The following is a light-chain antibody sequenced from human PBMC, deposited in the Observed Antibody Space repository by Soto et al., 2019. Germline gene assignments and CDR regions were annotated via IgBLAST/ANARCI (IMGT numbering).Light chain of an antibody. Sequence: QSALTQPRSVSGSPGQSVTISCTGTSSDVGGYNYVSWYQQHPGKAPKLMIYDVSKRPSGVPDRFSVSKSGNTASLTISGLQAEDEADYYCCSYAGSYVYVFGTGTKLTVL. CDR3: CSYAGSYVYV. V-gene: IGLV2-11*01. CDR1: SSDVGGYNY. J-gene: IGLJ1*01. CDR2: DVS.